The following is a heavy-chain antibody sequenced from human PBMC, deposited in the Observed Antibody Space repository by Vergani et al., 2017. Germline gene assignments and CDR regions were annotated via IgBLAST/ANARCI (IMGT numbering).Heavy chain of an antibody. Sequence: EVQLLESGGGLVQPGGSLRLSCAASGFTFSSYAMSWVRQAPGKGLEWVSAISGSGGSTYYADSVKGRFTISRDNSKNTLYLQMNSLRAEDTAVYYCAKLRYCSSTSCYLIRRVGYYFDYWGQGTLVTVSS. V-gene: IGHV3-23*01. D-gene: IGHD2-2*01. CDR3: AKLRYCSSTSCYLIRRVGYYFDY. CDR2: ISGSGGST. J-gene: IGHJ4*02. CDR1: GFTFSSYA.